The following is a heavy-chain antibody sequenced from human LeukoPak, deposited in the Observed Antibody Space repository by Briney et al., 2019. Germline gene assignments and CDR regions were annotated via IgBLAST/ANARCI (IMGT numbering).Heavy chain of an antibody. V-gene: IGHV3-7*01. CDR1: GFTFTSYW. J-gene: IGHJ4*02. CDR2: IKQDGSDK. Sequence: GGSLRLSCAASGFTFTSYWMSWVRQAPGKGLECVANIKQDGSDKYYVDSVKGRFTISRDNAKNSLYLQMNSLRAEDTAVYYCVRIALRGGDYWGQGTLVTVSS. CDR3: VRIALRGGDY. D-gene: IGHD2-21*01.